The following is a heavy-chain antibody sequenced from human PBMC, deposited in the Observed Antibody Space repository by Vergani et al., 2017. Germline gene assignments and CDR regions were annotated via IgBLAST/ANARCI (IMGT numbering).Heavy chain of an antibody. CDR3: ARSHYYDSSGYYYGLDY. D-gene: IGHD3-22*01. V-gene: IGHV4-61*02. J-gene: IGHJ4*02. CDR1: GGSISSGSYY. Sequence: QLQLQESGPGLVKPSETLSLTCTVSGGSISSGSYYWSWIRQPAGKGLEWIGRIYTSGSTNYNPSLKSRVTISVDTSKNQFSLKLSSVTAADTAVYYCARSHYYDSSGYYYGLDYWGQGTLVTVSS. CDR2: IYTSGST.